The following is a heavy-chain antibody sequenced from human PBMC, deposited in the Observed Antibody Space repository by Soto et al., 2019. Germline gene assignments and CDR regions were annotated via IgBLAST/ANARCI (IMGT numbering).Heavy chain of an antibody. J-gene: IGHJ3*02. D-gene: IGHD3-3*01. Sequence: SETLSLTCAVYGGSFSGYYWSWIRQPPGKGLEWIGEINHSGSTNYNPSLKSRVTISVDTSKNQFSLKLSSVTAADTAVYYCARAYDFWSGLGAFDIWGQGTMVTVSS. V-gene: IGHV4-34*01. CDR1: GGSFSGYY. CDR3: ARAYDFWSGLGAFDI. CDR2: INHSGST.